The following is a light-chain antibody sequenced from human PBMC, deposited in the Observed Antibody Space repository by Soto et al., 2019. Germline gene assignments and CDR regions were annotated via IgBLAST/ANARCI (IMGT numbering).Light chain of an antibody. J-gene: IGLJ1*01. Sequence: QAVVTQPASVSGSPGQSITISCTGTSSDVGGYNYVSWYQHHPGKAPKRMIDDVSNRPSGVSNRFSGSKSGNTASLTISGLQAEDEADYYCSSYIPNNSTYVFGTGTKLTVL. V-gene: IGLV2-14*03. CDR1: SSDVGGYNY. CDR2: DVS. CDR3: SSYIPNNSTYV.